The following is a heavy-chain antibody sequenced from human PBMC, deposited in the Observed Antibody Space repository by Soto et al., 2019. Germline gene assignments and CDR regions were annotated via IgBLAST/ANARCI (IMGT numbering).Heavy chain of an antibody. CDR2: TIPVFNTA. D-gene: IGHD3-10*01. Sequence: QVQLEQSGAEVKKPGSSVKISCKASGGTLSDHGVSWLRQAPGQGLEWVGGTIPVFNTAQYAPKFQGRVMVAADKSTAVAFMELGSLRSDDTAFYYCARGVYGSGNYYTGPSAFDIWGQGTLVIVSS. V-gene: IGHV1-69*06. CDR3: ARGVYGSGNYYTGPSAFDI. J-gene: IGHJ3*02. CDR1: GGTLSDHG.